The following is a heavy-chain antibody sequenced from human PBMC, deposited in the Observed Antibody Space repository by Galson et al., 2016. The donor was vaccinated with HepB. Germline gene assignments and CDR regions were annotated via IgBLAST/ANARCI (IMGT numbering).Heavy chain of an antibody. CDR2: SPNRGCS. V-gene: IGHV4-31*03. CDR1: GASINSASFY. D-gene: IGHD6-19*01. CDR3: ARYREGAGTHWDFDL. J-gene: IGHJ2*01. Sequence: LSLTCSVSGASINSASFYSRGLCHHRAKGLEGVGCSPNRGCSPYTPTLKSRLTISVDTTAKQFSLNLTSVTAADTALYYCARYREGAGTHWDFDLWGRGALVTVSS.